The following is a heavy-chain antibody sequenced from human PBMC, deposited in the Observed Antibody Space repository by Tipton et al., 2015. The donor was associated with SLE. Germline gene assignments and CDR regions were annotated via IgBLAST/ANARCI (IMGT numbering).Heavy chain of an antibody. CDR3: SRGLPSFGP. D-gene: IGHD3-3*01. CDR1: GGSFSGYY. Sequence: TLSLTCAVYGGSFSGYYWSWIRQPPGKGLEWIGEINHSGSTNYNPSLKSRVTISVDTSKNQFSLKLSSVTAADTAVYYCSRGLPSFGPWGQGTMVTVSS. CDR2: INHSGST. V-gene: IGHV4-34*01. J-gene: IGHJ3*01.